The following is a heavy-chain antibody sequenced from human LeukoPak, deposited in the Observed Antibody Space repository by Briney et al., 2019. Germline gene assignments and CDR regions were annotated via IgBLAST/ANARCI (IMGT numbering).Heavy chain of an antibody. CDR2: ISYDGSNK. Sequence: GGSLRLSCAASGFTFSSYGMHWVRQAPGKGLEWVAVISYDGSNKYYADSVKGRFTISRDNSKNTLYLQMNSLRAEDTAVYYYAKGAHSSGAFDIWGQGTMVTVSS. J-gene: IGHJ3*02. D-gene: IGHD6-25*01. CDR3: AKGAHSSGAFDI. CDR1: GFTFSSYG. V-gene: IGHV3-30*18.